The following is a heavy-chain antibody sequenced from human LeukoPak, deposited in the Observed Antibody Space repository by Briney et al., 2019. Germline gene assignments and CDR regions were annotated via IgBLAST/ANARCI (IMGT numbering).Heavy chain of an antibody. CDR3: AKGHGDASGYYYFDS. CDR2: IRGNADTT. V-gene: IGHV3-23*01. Sequence: GGSLRLSCAASGFIFSNYGMSWVRQAPGEGLEWVSAIRGNADTTYYADSVKGRFTIFRDNNKNILYLQMNSLRVDDTDLYYCAKGHGDASGYYYFDSWGQGTLVTVSS. J-gene: IGHJ4*02. D-gene: IGHD3-22*01. CDR1: GFIFSNYG.